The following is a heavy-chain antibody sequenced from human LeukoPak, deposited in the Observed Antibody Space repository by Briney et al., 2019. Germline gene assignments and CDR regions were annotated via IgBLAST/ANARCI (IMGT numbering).Heavy chain of an antibody. CDR2: ISWNSGSI. CDR3: AKAKFMVRDDAFDI. CDR1: GFTFDDYA. D-gene: IGHD3-10*01. V-gene: IGHV3-9*01. J-gene: IGHJ3*02. Sequence: GGSLRLSCVASGFTFDDYAMHWVRQAPGKGLEWVSGISWNSGSIGYADSVKSRFTISRDNAKNSLYLQMNSLRAEDTALYYCAKAKFMVRDDAFDIWGQGTMVTVSS.